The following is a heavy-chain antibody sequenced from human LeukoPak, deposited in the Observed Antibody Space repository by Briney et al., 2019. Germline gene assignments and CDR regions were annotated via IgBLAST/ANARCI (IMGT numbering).Heavy chain of an antibody. D-gene: IGHD1-26*01. J-gene: IGHJ3*02. CDR2: IKEDGSEE. CDR1: GFPFNTYW. Sequence: PGGSLRLPCAASGFPFNTYWMTWVRQAPGKGLEWVANIKEDGSEEHYVDSVKGRFTISRDNAKNSLYLQMNSLRAADTAVYYCTPEVWELQGASDIWGQGTMVTVSS. CDR3: TPEVWELQGASDI. V-gene: IGHV3-7*01.